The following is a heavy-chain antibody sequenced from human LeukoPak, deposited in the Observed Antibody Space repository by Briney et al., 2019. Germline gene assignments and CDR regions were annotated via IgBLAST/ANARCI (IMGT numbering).Heavy chain of an antibody. D-gene: IGHD5-18*01. Sequence: PGGSLRLSCAASGFTFSSYEMNWVRQAPGKGLEWVSYISSSGSTIYYADSVKGRFTISRDNAKNSLYLQMNSLRAEDTAVYYCARIRKAGYSYGSYYYYGMDVWGQGTTVTVSS. CDR3: ARIRKAGYSYGSYYYYGMDV. V-gene: IGHV3-48*03. CDR2: ISSSGSTI. J-gene: IGHJ6*02. CDR1: GFTFSSYE.